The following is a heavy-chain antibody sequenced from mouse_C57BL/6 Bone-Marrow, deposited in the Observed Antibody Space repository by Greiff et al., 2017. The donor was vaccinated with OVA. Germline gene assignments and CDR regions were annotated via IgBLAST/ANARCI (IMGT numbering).Heavy chain of an antibody. J-gene: IGHJ3*01. CDR2: INPNYGTT. Sequence: VQLQQSGPELVKPGASVKISCKASGYSFTDYNMNWVKQSNGKSLEWIGVINPNYGTTSYNQKFKGKATLTVDQSSSTAYMQLNSLTSEDSAVYYCARSMLWDGNPPWFAYWGQGTLVTVSA. CDR1: GYSFTDYN. D-gene: IGHD2-1*01. V-gene: IGHV1-39*01. CDR3: ARSMLWDGNPPWFAY.